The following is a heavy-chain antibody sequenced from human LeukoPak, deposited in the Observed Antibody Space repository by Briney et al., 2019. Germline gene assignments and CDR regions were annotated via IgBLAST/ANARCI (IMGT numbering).Heavy chain of an antibody. V-gene: IGHV4-34*01. CDR2: INHGGST. D-gene: IGHD1-1*01. J-gene: IGHJ4*02. CDR1: GESFSAFY. Sequence: PSETLSLTCAVYGESFSAFYWTWIRQSPEKGLEWIGEINHGGSTNYNPSLSSRVTISVDTSKRQFSLNLTSVTAADTAVYYCATWNAKTHSHDDWGQGTLVTVPS. CDR3: ATWNAKTHSHDD.